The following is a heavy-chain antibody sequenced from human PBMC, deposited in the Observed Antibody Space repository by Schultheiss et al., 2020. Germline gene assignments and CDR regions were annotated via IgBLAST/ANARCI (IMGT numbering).Heavy chain of an antibody. V-gene: IGHV4-34*09. D-gene: IGHD3-3*01. J-gene: IGHJ6*02. CDR1: GGSFSGYY. CDR2: IYHSGST. CDR3: ARDSGITIFGVVSDYGMDV. Sequence: SQTLSLTCAVYGGSFSGYYWSWVRQPPGKGLEWIGEIYHSGSTYYNPSLKSRVTISVDTSKNQFSLKLSSVTAADTAVYYCARDSGITIFGVVSDYGMDVWGQGTTVTVSS.